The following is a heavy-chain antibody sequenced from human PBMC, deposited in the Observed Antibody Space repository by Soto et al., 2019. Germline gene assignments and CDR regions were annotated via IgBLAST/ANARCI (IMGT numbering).Heavy chain of an antibody. Sequence: PGGSLRLSCAASGFTFSSYGMHWVRQAPGKGLEGVAVISYDGSNKYYADSVKGRFTISRDNSKNTLYLQMNSLRAEDTAVYYCAKVLRYFDWPMAVWGQVTTVTVSS. CDR2: ISYDGSNK. D-gene: IGHD3-9*01. V-gene: IGHV3-30*18. J-gene: IGHJ6*02. CDR1: GFTFSSYG. CDR3: AKVLRYFDWPMAV.